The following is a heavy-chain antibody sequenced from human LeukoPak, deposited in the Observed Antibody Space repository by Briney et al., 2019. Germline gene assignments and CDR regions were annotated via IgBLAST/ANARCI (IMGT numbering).Heavy chain of an antibody. D-gene: IGHD6-19*01. V-gene: IGHV4-30-2*01. Sequence: PSQTPSLTCTVSGGSISSGGYYWSWIRQPPGKGLEWIGYIYHSGSTYYNPSLKSRVTISVDRSKNQFSLKLSSVTAADTAVYYCARGRYSSGSGWGQGTLVTVSS. CDR1: GGSISSGGYY. CDR2: IYHSGST. CDR3: ARGRYSSGSG. J-gene: IGHJ4*02.